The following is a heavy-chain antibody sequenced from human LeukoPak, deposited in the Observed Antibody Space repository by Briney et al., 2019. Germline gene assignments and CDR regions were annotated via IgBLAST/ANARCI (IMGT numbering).Heavy chain of an antibody. J-gene: IGHJ5*02. D-gene: IGHD1-7*01. V-gene: IGHV3-49*04. CDR1: GFTFGDYA. Sequence: AGGSLRLSCTASGFTFGDYAMSWVRQAPGKGLEWVGFIRSKAYGGTTEYAAPVKGRFTISRDDSKSIAYLQMNSLKTEDTAVYYCTRHQLELRGDWFDPWGQGTLVTVSS. CDR2: IRSKAYGGTT. CDR3: TRHQLELRGDWFDP.